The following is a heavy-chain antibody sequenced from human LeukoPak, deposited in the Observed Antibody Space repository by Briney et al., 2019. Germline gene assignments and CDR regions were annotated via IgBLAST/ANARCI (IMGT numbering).Heavy chain of an antibody. J-gene: IGHJ4*02. V-gene: IGHV3-30-3*01. Sequence: GGSMRLSCAASGFTFSSYAMHWVRQAPGKGLEWVAVISYDGSNKYYADSVKGRFTISRDNSKNTLYLQMNSLRAEDTAVYYCARDSSGWSGGGYFDYWGQGTLVTVSS. CDR3: ARDSSGWSGGGYFDY. D-gene: IGHD6-19*01. CDR1: GFTFSSYA. CDR2: ISYDGSNK.